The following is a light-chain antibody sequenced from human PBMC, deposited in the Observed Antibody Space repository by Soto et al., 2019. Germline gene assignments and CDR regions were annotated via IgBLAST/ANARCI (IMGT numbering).Light chain of an antibody. Sequence: IVLTQFPATLSLSPAERSTLSCRASQSVSSYLAWYQQQPGQAPRLLLYDASNRATGIPARFSGSGSGTDFTLTISSLQSEDFAVYYCQQYNNGPPITFGQGTRLEI. CDR1: QSVSSY. CDR2: DAS. J-gene: IGKJ5*01. V-gene: IGKV3-11*01. CDR3: QQYNNGPPIT.